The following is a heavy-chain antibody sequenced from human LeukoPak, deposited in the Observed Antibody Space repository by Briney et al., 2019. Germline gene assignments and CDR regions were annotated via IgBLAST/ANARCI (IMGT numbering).Heavy chain of an antibody. CDR2: TGYSVRT. D-gene: IGHD6-13*01. J-gene: IGHJ4*02. CDR3: ARLGGSWTLDY. Sequence: SETLSLTCTVAGGSIGSYYWSWIRQPPGKGLEWIAYTGYSVRTRCNPYFKSRVTMSIDTSKNQFSLKLNSVPAADTAVYYCARLGGSWTLDYWGQGTVVTVS. CDR1: GGSIGSYY. V-gene: IGHV4-59*08.